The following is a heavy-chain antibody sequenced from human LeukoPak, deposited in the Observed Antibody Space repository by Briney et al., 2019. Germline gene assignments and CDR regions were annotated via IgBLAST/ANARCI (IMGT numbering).Heavy chain of an antibody. V-gene: IGHV3-74*03. J-gene: IGHJ5*02. CDR2: IHPDGSIT. D-gene: IGHD5-12*01. Sequence: SLXLSCVGSGFTITNYWMHWVRQAPGTGLVWVSRIHPDGSITTYADSVKGRFTISRDNAKNTLYLQMNSLRAEDTAVYYCAPQQAYSPYNWFDPWGQGTLVTVSS. CDR1: GFTITNYW. CDR3: APQQAYSPYNWFDP.